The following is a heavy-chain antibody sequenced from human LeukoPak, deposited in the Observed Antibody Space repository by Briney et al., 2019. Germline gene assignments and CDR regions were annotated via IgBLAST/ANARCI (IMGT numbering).Heavy chain of an antibody. CDR2: IYHSGST. J-gene: IGHJ4*02. CDR3: ARGIYGDYVDY. D-gene: IGHD4-17*01. V-gene: IGHV4-30-2*01. CDR1: GGSISSGGYS. Sequence: TSETLSLTCAVSGGSISSGGYSWSWTRQPPGKGLEWTGYIYHSGSTYYNPSLKSRVTISVDRSKNQFSLKLSSVTAADTAVYYCARGIYGDYVDYWGQGTLVTVSS.